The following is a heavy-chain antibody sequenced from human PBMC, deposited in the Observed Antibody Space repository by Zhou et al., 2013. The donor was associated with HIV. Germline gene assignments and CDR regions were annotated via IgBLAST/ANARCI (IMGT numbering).Heavy chain of an antibody. CDR3: ARTRGYSGYDGDWFDP. V-gene: IGHV1-69*01. J-gene: IGHJ5*02. Sequence: QVQLVQSGAEVKKPGASVKVSCKASGYTFTGNYMHWVRQAPGQGLEWMGWIIPIFGTANYAQKFQGRVTITADESTSTAYMELSSLRSEDTAVYYCARTRGYSGYDGDWFDPWGQGTLVTVSS. CDR1: GYTFTGNY. D-gene: IGHD5-12*01. CDR2: IIPIFGTA.